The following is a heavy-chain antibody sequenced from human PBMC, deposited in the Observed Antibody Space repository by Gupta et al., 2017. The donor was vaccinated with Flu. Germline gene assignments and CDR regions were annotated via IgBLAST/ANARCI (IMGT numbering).Heavy chain of an antibody. CDR2: ITSGGAYT. V-gene: IGHV3-21*01. CDR3: ARGGEPTGADWYFDL. Sequence: QAPGKGLEWVSSITSGGAYTLYADSLKGRFTISRDNAKNSLYLQVNSLRAEDTAIYYCARGGEPTGADWYFDLWGRGTLVTVSS. D-gene: IGHD7-27*01. J-gene: IGHJ2*01.